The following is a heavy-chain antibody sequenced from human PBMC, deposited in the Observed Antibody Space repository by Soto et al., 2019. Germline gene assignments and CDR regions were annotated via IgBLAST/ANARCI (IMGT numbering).Heavy chain of an antibody. CDR1: GGSFSGYY. CDR3: ARVGRYRYGSTTFDY. D-gene: IGHD5-18*01. CDR2: INHSGST. V-gene: IGHV4-34*01. Sequence: NPSETLSLTCAVYGGSFSGYYWSWIRQPPGKGLEWIGEINHSGSTNYNPSLKSRVTISVDTSKNQFSLKLSSVTAADTAVYYCARVGRYRYGSTTFDYWGQGNLVTVSS. J-gene: IGHJ4*02.